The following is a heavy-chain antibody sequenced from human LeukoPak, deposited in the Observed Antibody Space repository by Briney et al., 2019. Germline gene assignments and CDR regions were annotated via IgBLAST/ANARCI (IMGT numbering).Heavy chain of an antibody. CDR3: ARVRELQYYFDY. V-gene: IGHV3-21*01. CDR1: GFTFSSYS. Sequence: GGSLRLSCAASGFTFSSYSMNWVRQAPGKGLEWVSSISSSSSYIYYADSVKGRFTISRDNAKNSLYLQMDSLRAEDTAVYYCARVRELQYYFDYWGQGTLVTVSS. J-gene: IGHJ4*02. CDR2: ISSSSSYI. D-gene: IGHD1-26*01.